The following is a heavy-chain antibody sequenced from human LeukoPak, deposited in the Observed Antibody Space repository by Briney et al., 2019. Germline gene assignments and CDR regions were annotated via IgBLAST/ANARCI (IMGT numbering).Heavy chain of an antibody. CDR1: GYSISSGFY. D-gene: IGHD3-16*01. Sequence: KPSETLSLTCTVSGYSISSGFYWGWIRQPPGKGLECIGSIYHSGSTYYNPSLKSRVTISVDTSKNQFSLRLSSVTAADTAVYYCARGGVLKSVDYWGQGTLVAVSS. J-gene: IGHJ4*02. CDR2: IYHSGST. V-gene: IGHV4-38-2*02. CDR3: ARGGVLKSVDY.